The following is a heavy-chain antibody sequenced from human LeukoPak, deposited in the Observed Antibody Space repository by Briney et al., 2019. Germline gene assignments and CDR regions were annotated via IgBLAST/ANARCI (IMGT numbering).Heavy chain of an antibody. D-gene: IGHD2-15*01. Sequence: GGSLRLSCAASGFTVSSNYMSWVRQAPGKGLEWVSVIYSGGSTYYTDSVKGRFTISRDNSKNTLYPQMNSLRVEDTAVYYCARDQDTPGPGSYWGQGTLVTVSS. V-gene: IGHV3-66*01. CDR3: ARDQDTPGPGSY. CDR2: IYSGGST. CDR1: GFTVSSNY. J-gene: IGHJ4*02.